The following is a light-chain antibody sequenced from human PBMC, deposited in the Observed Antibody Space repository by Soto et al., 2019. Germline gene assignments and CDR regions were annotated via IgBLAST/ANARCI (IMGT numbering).Light chain of an antibody. CDR1: QSVGSRW. Sequence: EIVLTQSPGTVSFSPGERATLSCRASQSVGSRWLAWYQQKPGQAPRVLIYGGSNRATGIPDRFSRSGSGTDFTLTISRLEPEDFAVYYCQQYYSSRTFGQGTKVQMK. V-gene: IGKV3-20*01. CDR3: QQYYSSRT. J-gene: IGKJ1*01. CDR2: GGS.